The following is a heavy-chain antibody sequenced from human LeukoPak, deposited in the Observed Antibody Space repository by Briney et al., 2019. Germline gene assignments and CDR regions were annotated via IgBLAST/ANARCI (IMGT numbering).Heavy chain of an antibody. J-gene: IGHJ4*02. CDR2: INNSGYT. D-gene: IGHD3-22*01. CDR1: GGSISSSSYY. Sequence: SETLSLTCTVSGGSISSSSYYWGWIRQPPGKGLEWIGNINNSGYTNNNPSLKSRVTISVDTFKNQFSMKLSSVTAADTAVYYCARGRSSYYDSGGYYYLVYWGQGTLVTVSS. V-gene: IGHV4-61*05. CDR3: ARGRSSYYDSGGYYYLVY.